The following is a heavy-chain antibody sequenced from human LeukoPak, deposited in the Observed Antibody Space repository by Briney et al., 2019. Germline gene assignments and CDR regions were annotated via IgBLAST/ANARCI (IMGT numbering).Heavy chain of an antibody. CDR2: IKQDGSEK. J-gene: IGHJ4*02. D-gene: IGHD6-19*01. Sequence: PRGSLRLSCAASGFIFSNSWMSWFRQPPGKGLEWVANIKQDGSEKYYVDSVKGRFTISRDNAKNSLYLQMNSLRAEDTAVYYCARVSTAVAGGDYWGQGTLVTVSS. CDR1: GFIFSNSW. V-gene: IGHV3-7*01. CDR3: ARVSTAVAGGDY.